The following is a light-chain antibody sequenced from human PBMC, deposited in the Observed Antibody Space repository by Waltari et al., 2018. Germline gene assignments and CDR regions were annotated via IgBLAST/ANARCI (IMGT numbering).Light chain of an antibody. CDR1: GSDVGGYNS. Sequence: QSALTQPPSASGSPGQSVTISCTGTGSDVGGYNSVSWYQQHPGKAPRLILHGVTLPPSVVPHRFSTSKAGNTASLTVSGLQAEDVADYYCSSYAGGNSLVVFGGGTRLTVL. CDR2: GVT. V-gene: IGLV2-8*01. J-gene: IGLJ2*01. CDR3: SSYAGGNSLVV.